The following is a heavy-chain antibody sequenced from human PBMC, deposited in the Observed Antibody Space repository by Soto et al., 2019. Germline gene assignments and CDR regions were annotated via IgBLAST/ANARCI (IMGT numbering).Heavy chain of an antibody. CDR1: GFTFSSYG. CDR3: ARGWLLSGIDY. Sequence: PGGSLRLSCAASGFTFSSYGMHWVRQAPGKGLEWVAVIWYDGSNKYYADSVKGRFTISRDNSKNTLYLQMNSLRAEDTAVYYCARGWLLSGIDYWGQGTLVTVSS. CDR2: IWYDGSNK. J-gene: IGHJ4*02. V-gene: IGHV3-33*01. D-gene: IGHD2-2*01.